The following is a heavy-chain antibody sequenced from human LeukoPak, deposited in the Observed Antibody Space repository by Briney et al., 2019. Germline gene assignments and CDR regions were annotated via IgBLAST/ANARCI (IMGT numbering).Heavy chain of an antibody. CDR2: IYHSGST. CDR3: ARRFSNSHFDY. V-gene: IGHV4-38-2*01. Sequence: PSETLSLTCAVSGYSISSGYYWGWIRQPPGKGLEWIGNIYHSGSTYYNPSHKSRVTISVDTSKNQFSLKLSSVTAADTAVYYCARRFSNSHFDYWGQGTLVTVSS. CDR1: GYSISSGYY. D-gene: IGHD6-6*01. J-gene: IGHJ4*02.